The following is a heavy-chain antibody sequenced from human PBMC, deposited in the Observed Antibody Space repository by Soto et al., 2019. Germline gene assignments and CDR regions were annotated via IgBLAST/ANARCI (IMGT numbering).Heavy chain of an antibody. CDR2: IWYDGSNK. V-gene: IGHV3-33*01. Sequence: GGSLRLSCAASGFTFSSYGMHWVRQAPGKGLEWVAVIWYDGSNKYYADSVKGRFTISRDNSKNTLYLQMNSLRAEDTAVYYCARGGEYSSSWYGTGFDYWGQGTLVTVSS. J-gene: IGHJ4*02. CDR1: GFTFSSYG. CDR3: ARGGEYSSSWYGTGFDY. D-gene: IGHD6-13*01.